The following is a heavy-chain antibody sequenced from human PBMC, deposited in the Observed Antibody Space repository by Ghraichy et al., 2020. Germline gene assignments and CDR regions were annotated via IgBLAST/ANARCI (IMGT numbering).Heavy chain of an antibody. J-gene: IGHJ4*02. CDR1: GGSISSYY. D-gene: IGHD6-13*01. CDR2: LYYSGRT. Sequence: SETLSLTCTVSGGSISSYYWSWIRQPPGKGLEWIGYLYYSGRTNYNPSLKSRVTISVDTSKNQFSLKLSSVTAADTAVYYCARLGSSSSPYFDYWGQGTLVTVSS. V-gene: IGHV4-59*08. CDR3: ARLGSSSSPYFDY.